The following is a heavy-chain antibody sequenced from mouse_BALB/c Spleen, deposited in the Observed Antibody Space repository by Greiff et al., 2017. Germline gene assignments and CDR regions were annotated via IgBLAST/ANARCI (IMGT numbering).Heavy chain of an antibody. D-gene: IGHD1-1*01. CDR2: IDPANGNT. V-gene: IGHV14-3*02. Sequence: VQLKESGAELVKPGASVKFSCTASGFNIKDTYMHWVKQRPEQGLEWIGRIDPANGNTKYDPKFQGRDTITADTSSNTAYLQLSSLTSEDTAVYDYAKVYYYVDWYFDGWGAGTTVTVSS. J-gene: IGHJ1*01. CDR1: GFNIKDTY. CDR3: AKVYYYVDWYFDG.